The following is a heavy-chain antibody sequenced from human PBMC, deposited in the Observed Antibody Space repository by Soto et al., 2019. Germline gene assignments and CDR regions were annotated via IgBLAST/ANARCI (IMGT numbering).Heavy chain of an antibody. V-gene: IGHV4-34*01. Sequence: SETLSLTCTVSGGSISSYYWSWIRQPPGKGLEWIGEINHSGSTNYNPSLKSRVTISLDTSKNQFSLRLSSVTAADTAVYYCATAYYNFWSGFSQKYYFDYWGQGTLVTVSS. CDR2: INHSGST. J-gene: IGHJ4*02. CDR3: ATAYYNFWSGFSQKYYFDY. D-gene: IGHD3-3*01. CDR1: GGSISSYY.